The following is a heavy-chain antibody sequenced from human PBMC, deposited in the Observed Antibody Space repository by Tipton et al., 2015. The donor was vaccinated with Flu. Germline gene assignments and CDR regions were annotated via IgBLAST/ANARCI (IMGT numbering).Heavy chain of an antibody. D-gene: IGHD3-16*02. J-gene: IGHJ5*02. CDR3: ARVDLKIVFGGVIVNWFDP. Sequence: TLSLTCLVSGDSIGYYYWSWIRQSAGKGLEWIGHIHSSGTTDHNYSLESRVTMSVDSSKNQFSLKLSSVTAADTAVYYCARVDLKIVFGGVIVNWFDPWGQGTLVTVSS. CDR2: IHSSGTT. V-gene: IGHV4-4*07. CDR1: GDSIGYYY.